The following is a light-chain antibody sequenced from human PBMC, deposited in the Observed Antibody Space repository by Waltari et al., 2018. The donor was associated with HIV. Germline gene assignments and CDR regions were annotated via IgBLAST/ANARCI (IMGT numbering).Light chain of an antibody. J-gene: IGLJ2*01. V-gene: IGLV1-47*01. Sequence: QSVLTQQPSASGTPGQRVTISCSGSSSNIGSNYVYWYQQLPGTAPKLLIYRNNQRPSGVPDRFSGSKSGTSASRAISGLRSEDEADYYCAAWDDSLSGVVFGGGTKLTVL. CDR3: AAWDDSLSGVV. CDR2: RNN. CDR1: SSNIGSNY.